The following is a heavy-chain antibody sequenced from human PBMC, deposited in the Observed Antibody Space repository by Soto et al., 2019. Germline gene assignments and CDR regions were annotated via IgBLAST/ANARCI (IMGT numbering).Heavy chain of an antibody. D-gene: IGHD6-13*01. CDR2: ICSGGST. V-gene: IGHV3-53*04. J-gene: IGHJ4*02. Sequence: EVQLVESGGGLVQPGGSLRLSCAASGFTVSSNYMSWVRQAPGKGLEWVSVICSGGSTYYADSVKGRFTISRHNSKNTLYLQMNSLRAEDTAVYYCAKTYSSSWYSLDYWGQGTLVTVSS. CDR3: AKTYSSSWYSLDY. CDR1: GFTVSSNY.